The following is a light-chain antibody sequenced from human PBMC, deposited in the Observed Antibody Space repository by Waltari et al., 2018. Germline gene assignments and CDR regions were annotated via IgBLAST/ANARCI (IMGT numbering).Light chain of an antibody. CDR3: QQYDGSVLT. J-gene: IGKJ4*01. V-gene: IGKV3-20*01. CDR1: QSVNSIA. Sequence: CRASQSVNSIALVWHQQKPGQAPGLVIYGTSNTATGFPDRFSGSGSGTDFTLTISRLEPEDFAMYYCQQYDGSVLTFGGGTKVEL. CDR2: GTS.